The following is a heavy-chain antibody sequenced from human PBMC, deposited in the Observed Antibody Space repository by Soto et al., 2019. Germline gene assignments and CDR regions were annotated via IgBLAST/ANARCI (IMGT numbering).Heavy chain of an antibody. V-gene: IGHV4-34*01. CDR3: ASVSSKINGY. D-gene: IGHD3-16*01. J-gene: IGHJ4*02. CDR1: GGSFSGYY. Sequence: PSETLCLTCAVYGGSFSGYYWSWIRQPPGKGLEWIGEINHSGSTNYNPSLKSRVTISVDTSKNQFSLKLSSVTAADTAVYYCASVSSKINGYWGQGTRVTVAT. CDR2: INHSGST.